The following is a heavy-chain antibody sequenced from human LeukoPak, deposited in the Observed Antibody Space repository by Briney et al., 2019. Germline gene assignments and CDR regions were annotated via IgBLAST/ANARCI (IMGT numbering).Heavy chain of an antibody. CDR1: GFTFGGFT. D-gene: IGHD5-24*01. J-gene: IGHJ4*02. V-gene: IGHV3-21*01. CDR2: ITTLDSYI. CDR3: AKDASAGYNYYFDY. Sequence: KTGGSLRLSCEASGFTFGGFTMNWVRQAPGKGPEWVASITTLDSYIYYADSVQGRFTISRDNAKSELYLQMNSLRAEDTAVYYCAKDASAGYNYYFDYWGQGTRVTVSS.